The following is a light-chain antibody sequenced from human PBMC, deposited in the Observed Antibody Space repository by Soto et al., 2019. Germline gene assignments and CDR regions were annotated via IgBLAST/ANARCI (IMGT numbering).Light chain of an antibody. CDR1: QSVGSY. V-gene: IGKV3-11*01. CDR2: DVS. Sequence: EIVLTQSPATLSLSPGERATLSCRASQSVGSYFAWYQQKPGQAPRLLIYDVSNRATGIPARFSGSGSGTDFTLTISSLESEDFAVYYCQQRSTWPLTFGQGTKVEIK. J-gene: IGKJ1*01. CDR3: QQRSTWPLT.